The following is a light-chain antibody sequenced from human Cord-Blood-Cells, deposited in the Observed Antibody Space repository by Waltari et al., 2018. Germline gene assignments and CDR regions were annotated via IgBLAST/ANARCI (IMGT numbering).Light chain of an antibody. CDR2: KDS. J-gene: IGLJ3*02. V-gene: IGLV3-25*02. CDR1: ALPKHY. CDR3: QSADSSGTWV. Sequence: SYELTQPPSVSVSPGQTARITCSGDALPKHYAYWYQQEPGQAPVLVIYKDSERPSGIPERFSGSSSGTTVTLTISGVQAEDEADYYCQSADSSGTWVFGGGTKLTVL.